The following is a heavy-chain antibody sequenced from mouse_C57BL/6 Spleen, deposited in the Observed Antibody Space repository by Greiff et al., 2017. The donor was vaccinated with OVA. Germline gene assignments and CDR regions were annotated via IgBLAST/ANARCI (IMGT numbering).Heavy chain of an antibody. V-gene: IGHV1-53*01. CDR2: INPSNGGT. CDR1: PYTFTSYW. CDR3: AREWAGY. J-gene: IGHJ2*01. Sequence: QVQLQQPFTSLFPPSPPATPSPHACPYTFTSYWMYWVKQRPGQGLEWIGNINPSNGGTNYNEKFKSKATLTVDKSSRTVYMQLSSLTSEDSAVYYCAREWAGYWGQGTTLTVSS.